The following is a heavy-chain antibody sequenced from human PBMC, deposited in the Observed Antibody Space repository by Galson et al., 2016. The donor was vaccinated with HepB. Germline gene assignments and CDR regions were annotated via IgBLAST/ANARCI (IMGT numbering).Heavy chain of an antibody. V-gene: IGHV4-38-2*02. CDR2: IHHSGIT. Sequence: SETLSLTCTVSNYAISSGHNWGWIRQPPGRGLEWIGTIHHSGITYYKSSLKSRVTLLVDTSKNQFSLKLTSVTATDTAVYYCARPMEGFTYGCFDSWGQGTLVTVSS. CDR1: NYAISSGHN. CDR3: ARPMEGFTYGCFDS. J-gene: IGHJ4*02. D-gene: IGHD3-10*01.